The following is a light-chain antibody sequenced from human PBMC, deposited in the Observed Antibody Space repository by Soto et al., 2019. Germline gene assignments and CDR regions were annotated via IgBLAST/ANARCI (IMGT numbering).Light chain of an antibody. CDR1: QGISNY. CDR3: QQYNSYPYT. Sequence: DIQLTQSPSFLSASVGDRVTITCRASQGISNYLAWYQQKPGKAPKLLIYVASTLQSGVPSRFSGSGSGVEFTLIISSLQAADCATYYCQQYNSYPYTFGLGTKLEIK. CDR2: VAS. J-gene: IGKJ2*01. V-gene: IGKV1-9*01.